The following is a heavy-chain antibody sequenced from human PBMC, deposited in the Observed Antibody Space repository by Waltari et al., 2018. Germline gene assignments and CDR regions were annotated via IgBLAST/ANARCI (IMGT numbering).Heavy chain of an antibody. D-gene: IGHD6-13*01. CDR1: GYTLTDYY. CDR3: ARVLRDSSFDAFDI. V-gene: IGHV1-2*02. Sequence: QVQLVQSGAEVKKPGASVKVSCKASGYTLTDYYMHWVRQAPGQGLEWMGWINPNSGGTNYAQNFQGRVTMTRDTSISTAYMELSRLRSEDTAVYYCARVLRDSSFDAFDIWGQGTMVTVSS. CDR2: INPNSGGT. J-gene: IGHJ3*02.